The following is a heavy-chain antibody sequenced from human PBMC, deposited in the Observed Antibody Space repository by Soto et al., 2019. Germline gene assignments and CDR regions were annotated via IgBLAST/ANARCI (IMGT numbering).Heavy chain of an antibody. V-gene: IGHV4-30-4*01. D-gene: IGHD3-22*01. CDR3: TRDLDGLHDDNSGPYPRPG. J-gene: IGHJ1*01. CDR1: GGSISSDDYY. Sequence: SETLSLTCTVSGGSISSDDYYWSWIRQAPGRGLEWIGYIHSSGSIYYNPSLKSRATMSIDTARNQFSLKVSSVTVADTAVYYCTRDLDGLHDDNSGPYPRPGWGQGTLVT. CDR2: IHSSGSI.